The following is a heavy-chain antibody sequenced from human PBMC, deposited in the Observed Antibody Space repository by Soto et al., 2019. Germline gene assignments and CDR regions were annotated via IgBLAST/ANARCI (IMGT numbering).Heavy chain of an antibody. CDR2: IYYRGNT. V-gene: IGHV4-39*02. CDR3: AREGGGYCSGGSCQVDY. CDR1: GCSISSSRYY. J-gene: IGHJ4*02. Sequence: SETLSLTCTVSGCSISSSRYYWGWIRQPPGKGLEGIGSIYYRGNTYYNPSLKSRVTISLDTSKNQFSLKLSSVTAADTAVYFCAREGGGYCSGGSCQVDYWGQGTLVTVS. D-gene: IGHD2-15*01.